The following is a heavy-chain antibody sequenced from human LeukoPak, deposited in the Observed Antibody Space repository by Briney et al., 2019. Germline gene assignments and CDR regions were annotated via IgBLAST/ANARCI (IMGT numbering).Heavy chain of an antibody. CDR1: GFTFSSYA. CDR2: ISGSGGST. J-gene: IGHJ4*02. CDR3: ATMTTVTKGDY. V-gene: IGHV3-23*01. Sequence: GGSLRLSCAASGFTFSSYAMSWVRQAPGKGLEWVSAISGSGGSTYYADSAKGRFTISRDNSKDTLYLQMNSLRAEDTAVYYCATMTTVTKGDYWGQGTLVTVSS. D-gene: IGHD4-17*01.